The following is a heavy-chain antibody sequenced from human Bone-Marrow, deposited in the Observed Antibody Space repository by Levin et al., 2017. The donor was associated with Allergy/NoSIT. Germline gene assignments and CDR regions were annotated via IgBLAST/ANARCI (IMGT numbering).Heavy chain of an antibody. CDR2: IFSSGSP. CDR3: ARGENRYASGILY. D-gene: IGHD6-19*01. Sequence: SPTLSLTCTVSAGSIGTHYWTWIRQTPGKELEWIGFIFSSGSPTYNPSFNSRVTMSIDSSKNQFSLKLASVTAADTAIYYCARGENRYASGILYWGQGILVAVSA. J-gene: IGHJ4*02. CDR1: AGSIGTHY. V-gene: IGHV4-59*11.